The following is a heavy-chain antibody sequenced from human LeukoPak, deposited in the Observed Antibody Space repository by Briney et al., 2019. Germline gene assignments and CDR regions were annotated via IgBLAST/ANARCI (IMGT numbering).Heavy chain of an antibody. Sequence: ASVKVSCKASGYTFTSYYMHWVRQAPGQGLEWMGIINPSGGSTSYAQKFQGRVTMTRDTSTSTVYMELSSLRSEDTAVYYCARVYYYDSSGYYSFFDYWGQGTLVTVSS. D-gene: IGHD3-22*01. CDR2: INPSGGST. V-gene: IGHV1-46*01. J-gene: IGHJ4*02. CDR3: ARVYYYDSSGYYSFFDY. CDR1: GYTFTSYY.